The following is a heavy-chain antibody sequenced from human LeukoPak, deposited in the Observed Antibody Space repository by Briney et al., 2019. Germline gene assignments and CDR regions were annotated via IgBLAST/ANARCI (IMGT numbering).Heavy chain of an antibody. Sequence: GGSLRLSCVASGFTFSSLGMHWVRQAPGKGLEWVAVISSDGSKKNYADSVKGRLTLSRDNSKDTVYLQVDSLRTEDTAVYYCAKGRQYSFDYLIDYWGQGTLVTVSS. V-gene: IGHV3-30*18. J-gene: IGHJ4*02. D-gene: IGHD3-9*01. CDR2: ISSDGSKK. CDR3: AKGRQYSFDYLIDY. CDR1: GFTFSSLG.